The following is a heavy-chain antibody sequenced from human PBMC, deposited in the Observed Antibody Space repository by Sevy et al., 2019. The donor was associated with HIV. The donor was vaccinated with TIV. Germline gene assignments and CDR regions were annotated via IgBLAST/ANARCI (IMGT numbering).Heavy chain of an antibody. V-gene: IGHV3-23*01. D-gene: IGHD3-10*01. CDR1: GFTFSSYA. J-gene: IGHJ4*02. CDR3: AKDPGIRGVKPYYFDY. CDR2: ISGSGGST. Sequence: GGSLRLSCAASGFTFSSYAMSWVRQAPGKGLEWVSAISGSGGSTNYADSVKGRFTISRDNSKNTLYLQMNSLRAEDTAVYYCAKDPGIRGVKPYYFDYWGQGTLVTVSS.